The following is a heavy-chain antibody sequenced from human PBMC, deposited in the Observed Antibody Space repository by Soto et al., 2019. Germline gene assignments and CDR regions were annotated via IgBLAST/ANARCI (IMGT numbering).Heavy chain of an antibody. D-gene: IGHD6-13*01. CDR3: VRSLAGYGNRGLDV. Sequence: SETLSLTCTVSGDSVGSGSYYWNWIRQPPGKGLEWIGYIYYIYYSGNTNYAPSLDSRVAMSVDTSKNQFSLKLSSVTAADTAVYFCVRSLAGYGNRGLDVWGQGTTVTVSS. CDR1: GDSVGSGSYY. CDR2: IYYIYYSGNT. V-gene: IGHV4-61*01. J-gene: IGHJ6*02.